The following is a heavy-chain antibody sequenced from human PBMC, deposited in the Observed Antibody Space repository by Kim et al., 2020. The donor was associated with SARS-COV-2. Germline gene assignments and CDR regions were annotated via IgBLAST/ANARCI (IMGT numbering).Heavy chain of an antibody. Sequence: GGSLRLSCAASGFTFSGSAMHWVRQASGKGLEWVGRIRSKANSYATAYAASVKGRFTISRDDSKNTAYLQMNSLKTEDTAVYYCTSFRPTVTTSQGSEYYFDYWGQGTLVTVSS. CDR1: GFTFSGSA. J-gene: IGHJ4*02. D-gene: IGHD4-17*01. V-gene: IGHV3-73*01. CDR3: TSFRPTVTTSQGSEYYFDY. CDR2: IRSKANSYAT.